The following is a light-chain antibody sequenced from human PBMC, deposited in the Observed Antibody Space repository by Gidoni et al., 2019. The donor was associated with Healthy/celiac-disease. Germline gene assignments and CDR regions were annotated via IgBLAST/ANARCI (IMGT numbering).Light chain of an antibody. Sequence: DIQLTQSPSTLSASVGDRVTLTCRASQSISSWLDWYQQKPGNAPKLLIYDASSLESGVPSRFSGSGSGTEFTLTISRLQPDDFATYYCQQYNSYSWTFGQGTKVEIK. J-gene: IGKJ1*01. V-gene: IGKV1-5*01. CDR2: DAS. CDR1: QSISSW. CDR3: QQYNSYSWT.